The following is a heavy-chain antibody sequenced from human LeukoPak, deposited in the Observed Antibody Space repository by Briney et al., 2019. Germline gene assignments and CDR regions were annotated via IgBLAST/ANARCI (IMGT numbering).Heavy chain of an antibody. D-gene: IGHD1-26*01. CDR2: IYSDGSRT. J-gene: IGHJ3*02. V-gene: IGHV3-74*01. CDR3: ARSGRGGAFDI. Sequence: GGSLRLSCGGTGFTFSNYDMNWVRQAPGKGRVWVSRIYSDGSRTTYADSVKGRFTISGDNAKNTLYLQMNRRRAEDTAVYYCARSGRGGAFDIWGQGTMVTVSS. CDR1: GFTFSNYD.